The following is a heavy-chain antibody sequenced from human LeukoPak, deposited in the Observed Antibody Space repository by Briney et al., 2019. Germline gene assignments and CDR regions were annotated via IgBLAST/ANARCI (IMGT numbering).Heavy chain of an antibody. J-gene: IGHJ6*03. CDR3: ARDLGYCSSTSCYTRHYYYNMDV. CDR1: GYTFTSYY. V-gene: IGHV1-46*01. CDR2: INPSGGST. Sequence: ASVKVSCTASGYTFTSYYMHWVRQAPGQGLEWMGIINPSGGSTSYAQKFQGRVTMTRDMSTSTVYMELSSLRSEDTAVYYCARDLGYCSSTSCYTRHYYYNMDVWGKGTTVTVSS. D-gene: IGHD2-2*02.